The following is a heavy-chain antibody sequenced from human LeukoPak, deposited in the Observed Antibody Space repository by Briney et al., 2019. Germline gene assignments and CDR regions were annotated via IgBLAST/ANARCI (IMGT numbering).Heavy chain of an antibody. CDR1: GYTFNTYA. CDR3: ASPYPGIAAAANSYYYGMDV. Sequence: GASVKVSCKTSGYTFNTYAIHWVRQAPGQRPEWMGWINAGKGNTKYSQKFQGRVTITRDTSASTAYMELSSLRSEDTAVYYCASPYPGIAAAANSYYYGMDVWGQGTTVTVSS. D-gene: IGHD6-13*01. V-gene: IGHV1-3*01. CDR2: INAGKGNT. J-gene: IGHJ6*02.